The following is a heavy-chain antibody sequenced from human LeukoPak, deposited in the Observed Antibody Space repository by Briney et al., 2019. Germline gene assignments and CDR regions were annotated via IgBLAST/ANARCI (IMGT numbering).Heavy chain of an antibody. V-gene: IGHV1-18*01. D-gene: IGHD3-10*01. J-gene: IGHJ3*02. CDR2: ISAYNGNT. Sequence: ASVKVSCKASGYTFTSYGISWVRQAPGQGLEWMGWISAYNGNTNYAQKFQGRVTMTEDTSTDTAYMELSSLRSEDTAVYYCATYITMVRGSPFDIWGQGTMVTVSS. CDR1: GYTFTSYG. CDR3: ATYITMVRGSPFDI.